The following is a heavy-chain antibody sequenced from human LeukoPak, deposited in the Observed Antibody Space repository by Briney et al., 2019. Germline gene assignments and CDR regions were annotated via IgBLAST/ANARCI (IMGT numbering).Heavy chain of an antibody. Sequence: PSETLSLTCTVSGGSISSGGYYWSWIRQPPGKGLEWIGYIYHSGSTYYNPSLKSRVTISVDRSKNQFSLKLSSVTAADTAVYYCARDDYGDPPDWYFDLWGRGTLVTVSS. CDR2: IYHSGST. J-gene: IGHJ2*01. CDR1: GGSISSGGYY. V-gene: IGHV4-30-2*01. CDR3: ARDDYGDPPDWYFDL. D-gene: IGHD4-17*01.